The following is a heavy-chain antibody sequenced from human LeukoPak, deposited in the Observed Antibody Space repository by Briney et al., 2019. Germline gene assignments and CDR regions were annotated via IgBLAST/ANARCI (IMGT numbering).Heavy chain of an antibody. CDR1: GFTFSSYG. D-gene: IGHD3-16*01. Sequence: PGGSLRLSCAASGFTFSSYGMHWVRQAPGKGLEWVAVIWYGGSNKYYADSVKGRFTISRDNSKNTLYLQMNSLRAEDTAVYYCARDYGGLITFGGVLYYFDYWGQGTLVTDSP. CDR3: ARDYGGLITFGGVLYYFDY. J-gene: IGHJ4*02. CDR2: IWYGGSNK. V-gene: IGHV3-33*01.